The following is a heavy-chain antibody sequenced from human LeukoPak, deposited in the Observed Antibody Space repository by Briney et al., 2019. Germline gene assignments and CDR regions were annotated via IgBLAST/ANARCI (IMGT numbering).Heavy chain of an antibody. CDR3: ATSTSRFIPEDY. J-gene: IGHJ4*02. Sequence: SETPSLTCTVSGGSISSGSYYWSWIRQPAGKGLEWIGRIYTSGSTNYNPSLKSRVTISVDTSKNQFSLKLSSVTAADTAVYYCATSTSRFIPEDYWGQGTLVTVSS. CDR1: GGSISSGSYY. CDR2: IYTSGST. D-gene: IGHD2-2*01. V-gene: IGHV4-61*02.